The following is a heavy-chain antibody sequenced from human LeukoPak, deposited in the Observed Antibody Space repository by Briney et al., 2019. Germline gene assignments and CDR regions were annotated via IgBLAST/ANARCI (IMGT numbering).Heavy chain of an antibody. CDR1: GFTFSIHA. J-gene: IGHJ3*02. V-gene: IGHV3-23*01. CDR3: ASDHKLVPPVYGNFDI. CDR2: IGESGGRT. D-gene: IGHD3-9*01. Sequence: PGGSLRLSCEASGFTFSIHAVSWVRQAPRKGLEWVSSIGESGGRTYYADSVKGRFTISRDNSKNTLYLQMNNVRAEDTAVYCCASDHKLVPPVYGNFDIWGQGTMVTVSS.